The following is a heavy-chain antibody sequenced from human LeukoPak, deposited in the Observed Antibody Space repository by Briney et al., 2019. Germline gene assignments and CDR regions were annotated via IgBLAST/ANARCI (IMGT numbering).Heavy chain of an antibody. D-gene: IGHD3-22*01. Sequence: PSVTLSLTCTVSGGSISSYYWSWIRQPPGKGLEWIGYFYYSGSTNYNPSLKSRVTISVDTSKNQFSLKLSSVTAADTAVYYCARVSTMIVGSLDYWGQGTLVTVSS. CDR3: ARVSTMIVGSLDY. CDR1: GGSISSYY. J-gene: IGHJ4*02. V-gene: IGHV4-59*01. CDR2: FYYSGST.